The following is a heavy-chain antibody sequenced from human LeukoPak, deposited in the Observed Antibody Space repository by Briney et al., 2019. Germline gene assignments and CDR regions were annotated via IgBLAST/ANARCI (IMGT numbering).Heavy chain of an antibody. CDR1: GGSFSGYY. Sequence: NPSETLSLTCAVYGGSFSGYYWIWIRQPPGKGLEWFGEINHSGSTNYNPSLKSRVTISVDTSKNQFSLKLSSVTAADTAVYYCARRGVDCSSTSCYYYYYYMDVWGKGTTVTVSS. CDR2: INHSGST. D-gene: IGHD2-2*01. V-gene: IGHV4-34*01. CDR3: ARRGVDCSSTSCYYYYYYMDV. J-gene: IGHJ6*03.